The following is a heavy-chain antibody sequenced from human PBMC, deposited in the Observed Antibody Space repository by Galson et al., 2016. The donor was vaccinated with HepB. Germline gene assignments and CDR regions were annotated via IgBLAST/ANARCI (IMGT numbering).Heavy chain of an antibody. V-gene: IGHV3-33*01. CDR3: TRSYGQRLANDAFDI. Sequence: SLRLSCAASGFTFSSYGMHWVRQAPGKGLEWVAVIWYDGTNKYYADSVKGRFIISRDNSKNTLYLQMNSLRAEDTAVYYCTRSYGQRLANDAFDIWGQGTLVSVSS. CDR1: GFTFSSYG. D-gene: IGHD6-19*01. J-gene: IGHJ3*02. CDR2: IWYDGTNK.